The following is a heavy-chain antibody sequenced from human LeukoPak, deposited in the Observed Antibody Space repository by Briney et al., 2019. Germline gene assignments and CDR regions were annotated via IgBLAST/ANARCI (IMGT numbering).Heavy chain of an antibody. D-gene: IGHD1-26*01. CDR3: AKKYSTGLDP. Sequence: GGSLRLSCAASGFTFSSYAMSWVRQAPGKGLEWVSGISGSGDTYYADSVKGRFTISRDNSKNTLYLQMNSLRAEDTAVYYCAKKYSTGLDPWGQGTLVTVSS. CDR1: GFTFSSYA. J-gene: IGHJ5*02. CDR2: ISGSGDT. V-gene: IGHV3-23*01.